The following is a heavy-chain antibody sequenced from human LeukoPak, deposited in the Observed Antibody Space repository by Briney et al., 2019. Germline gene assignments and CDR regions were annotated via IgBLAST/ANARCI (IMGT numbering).Heavy chain of an antibody. D-gene: IGHD6-13*01. CDR2: MYYSGST. J-gene: IGHJ4*02. Sequence: PSETLSLTCTLSGGSISSYWWSWIRQPPGKGLEWIGYMYYSGSTNYNPSLKSRVTISVDTSNNQFSLKLSSVTAADTAVYYCASSSSWYRSSGRYFDSWGQGTLVTVSS. CDR3: ASSSSWYRSSGRYFDS. CDR1: GGSISSYW. V-gene: IGHV4-59*01.